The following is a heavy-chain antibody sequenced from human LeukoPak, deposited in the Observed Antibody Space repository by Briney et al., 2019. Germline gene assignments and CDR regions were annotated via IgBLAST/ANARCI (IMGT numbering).Heavy chain of an antibody. CDR3: ARYAKRWALYCSGGSCPYYYYYGMDV. Sequence: SETLSLTCAVYGGSFSGYYWSWIRQPPGKELEWIGEINHSGITNYNPSLKSRVTISVDTSKNQFSLKLSSVTAADTAVYYCARYAKRWALYCSGGSCPYYYYYGMDVWGQGTTVTVSS. V-gene: IGHV4-34*01. CDR2: INHSGIT. D-gene: IGHD2-15*01. CDR1: GGSFSGYY. J-gene: IGHJ6*02.